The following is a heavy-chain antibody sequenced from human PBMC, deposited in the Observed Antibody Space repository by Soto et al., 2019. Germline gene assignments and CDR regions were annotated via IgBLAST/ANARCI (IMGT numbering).Heavy chain of an antibody. Sequence: SETLSLTCTVSGGSISSYYWSWIRQPPGKGLEWIGYIYYSGSTNYNPSLKSRVTISVDTSKNQFSLKLSSVTAADTAVYYCASSRKLLWFGESPQSDAFDIWGQGTMVTVSS. CDR1: GGSISSYY. CDR2: IYYSGST. CDR3: ASSRKLLWFGESPQSDAFDI. V-gene: IGHV4-59*01. J-gene: IGHJ3*02. D-gene: IGHD3-10*01.